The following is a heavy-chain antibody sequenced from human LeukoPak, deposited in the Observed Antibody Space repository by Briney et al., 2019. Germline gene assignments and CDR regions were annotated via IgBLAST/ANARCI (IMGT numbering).Heavy chain of an antibody. CDR2: IYYSGST. CDR1: GGSVSSGSYY. J-gene: IGHJ4*02. Sequence: SETLSLTCTVSGGSVSSGSYYWSWIRQPPGKGLEWIGYIYYSGSTNYNSSLKSRVTISVDTSKNQFSLKLSSVTAADTAVYYCARVPTVVVVAAPYFDYWGQGTLVTVSS. D-gene: IGHD2-15*01. V-gene: IGHV4-61*01. CDR3: ARVPTVVVVAAPYFDY.